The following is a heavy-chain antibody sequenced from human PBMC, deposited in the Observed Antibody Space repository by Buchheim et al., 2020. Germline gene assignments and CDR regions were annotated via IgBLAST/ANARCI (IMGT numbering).Heavy chain of an antibody. CDR1: GGSFSGYY. CDR3: ARDPYSSGWYNLYYYYGMDV. D-gene: IGHD6-19*01. J-gene: IGHJ6*02. CDR2: INHSGST. Sequence: QVQLQQRGAGLLKPSETLSLTCAVYGGSFSGYYWSWIRQPPGKGLEWIGEINHSGSTNYNPSLKSRVTISVDTSKNQFSLKLSSVTAADTAVYYCARDPYSSGWYNLYYYYGMDVWGQGTT. V-gene: IGHV4-34*01.